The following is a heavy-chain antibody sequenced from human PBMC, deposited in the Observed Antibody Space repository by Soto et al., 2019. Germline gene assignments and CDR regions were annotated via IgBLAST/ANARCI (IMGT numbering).Heavy chain of an antibody. Sequence: SETLSLTCAVSGGSISSGGYSWSWIRQPPGKGLEWIGYIYHSGSTYYNPSLKSRVTISVDRSKNQFSLKLGSVTAADTAVYYCARGDSYGYLVGEGYHFDYWGQGTLVTVSS. CDR1: GGSISSGGYS. CDR3: ARGDSYGYLVGEGYHFDY. V-gene: IGHV4-30-2*01. CDR2: IYHSGST. D-gene: IGHD5-18*01. J-gene: IGHJ4*02.